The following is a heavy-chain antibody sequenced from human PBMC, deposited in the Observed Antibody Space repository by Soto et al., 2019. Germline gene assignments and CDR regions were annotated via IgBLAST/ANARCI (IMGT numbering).Heavy chain of an antibody. Sequence: QLQLQESGPGLVKPSETLSLTCTVSGGSISSSSYYGGWIRQPPGKGLEWIGSIFYSGSTYYNPSLGTRVPISVATSKSRCSPKLGSVTAADTAISYCARQVVTASSPMYYFDYWGQGTLVTVSS. CDR1: GGSISSSSYY. J-gene: IGHJ4*02. V-gene: IGHV4-39*01. D-gene: IGHD2-21*02. CDR3: ARQVVTASSPMYYFDY. CDR2: IFYSGST.